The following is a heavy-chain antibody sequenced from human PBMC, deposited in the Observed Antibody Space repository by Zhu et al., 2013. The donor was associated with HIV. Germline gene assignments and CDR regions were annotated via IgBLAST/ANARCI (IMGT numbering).Heavy chain of an antibody. CDR2: ISSDGSST. J-gene: IGHJ4*02. V-gene: IGHV3-74*01. Sequence: EVQLVESGGGLVQPGGSLRLSCAASGFTFSSYWMHWVRQAPGKGPVWVSRISSDGSSTDHADAVKGRFTISRDNAKNTLFLQMNSLRAEDTAVYYCARAVPLCSSTRCPFDYWGQGTLVTVSS. CDR3: ARAVPLCSSTRCPFDY. CDR1: GFTFSSYW. D-gene: IGHD2-2*01.